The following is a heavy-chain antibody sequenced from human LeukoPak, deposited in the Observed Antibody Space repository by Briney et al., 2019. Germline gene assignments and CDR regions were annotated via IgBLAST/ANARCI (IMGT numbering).Heavy chain of an antibody. CDR2: ISSSSSYI. Sequence: GGSLRLSCAASGFTFSSYSMNWVRQAPGKGLEWVSSISSSSSYIYYADSVKGRFTISRDNAKNSLYLQMNSLRAEDTAVYYCAKGTTGPNYYYYYGMDVWGKGTTVTVSS. CDR1: GFTFSSYS. J-gene: IGHJ6*04. V-gene: IGHV3-21*01. D-gene: IGHD4-17*01. CDR3: AKGTTGPNYYYYYGMDV.